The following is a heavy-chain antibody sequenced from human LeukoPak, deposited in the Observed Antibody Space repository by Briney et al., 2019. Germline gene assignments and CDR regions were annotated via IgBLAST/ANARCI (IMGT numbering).Heavy chain of an antibody. J-gene: IGHJ4*02. CDR3: TREDFYYASGY. V-gene: IGHV3-11*04. CDR1: GFTFSDYY. D-gene: IGHD3-10*01. Sequence: GGSLRLSCAASGFTFSDYYMSWVRQAPGKGLEWVSYISGSGTTIYYADSVRGRFTISRDNARNSLFLQMNSLRAEGTAMYYCTREDFYYASGYWGQGTLVTVSS. CDR2: ISGSGTTI.